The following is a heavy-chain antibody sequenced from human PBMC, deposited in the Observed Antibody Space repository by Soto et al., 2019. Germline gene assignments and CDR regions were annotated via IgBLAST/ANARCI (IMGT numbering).Heavy chain of an antibody. CDR2: IYYSGST. V-gene: IGHV4-31*03. J-gene: IGHJ3*02. CDR1: GGSISSGGYY. Sequence: SETLSLTCTVSGGSISSGGYYWSWIRQHPGKGLEWIGYIYYSGSTYYNPSLKSRVTISVDTSKNQFSLKLSSVTAADTAVYYCARAPFNYDARGRSSAFDIWGQGTMVTVSS. D-gene: IGHD3-3*01. CDR3: ARAPFNYDARGRSSAFDI.